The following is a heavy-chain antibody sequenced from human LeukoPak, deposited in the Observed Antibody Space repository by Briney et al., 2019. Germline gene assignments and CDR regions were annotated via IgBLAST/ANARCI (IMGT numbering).Heavy chain of an antibody. CDR1: GYNFPIYW. V-gene: IGHV5-51*01. CDR2: IYPGDSDT. Sequence: GESLKISCQGSGYNFPIYWIGWVRQMPGKGLEWMGIIYPGDSDTKYSPSFQGQVTISADRSIFTPYLQWTSLKASDTAMYYCARRSLGYCSGGTCSSDSFDIWGQGTMVTVS. J-gene: IGHJ3*02. D-gene: IGHD2-15*01. CDR3: ARRSLGYCSGGTCSSDSFDI.